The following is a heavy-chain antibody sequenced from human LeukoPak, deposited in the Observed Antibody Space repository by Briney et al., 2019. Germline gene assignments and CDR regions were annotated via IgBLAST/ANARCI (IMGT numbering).Heavy chain of an antibody. CDR3: AKWVVVPITGVHYMDV. Sequence: GGSLRLSCAASGFSFSSSWMTWVRQAPGKGLEWVANIKGDGSEKFYVDSVKGRFTISRDNTKNSLHLQMSSLRDEDAAVYYCAKWVVVPITGVHYMDVWGKGTTVTVS. CDR2: IKGDGSEK. CDR1: GFSFSSSW. V-gene: IGHV3-7*01. J-gene: IGHJ6*03. D-gene: IGHD1-20*01.